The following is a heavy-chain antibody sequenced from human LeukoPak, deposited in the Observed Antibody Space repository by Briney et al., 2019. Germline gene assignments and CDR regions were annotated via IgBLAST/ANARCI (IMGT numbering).Heavy chain of an antibody. V-gene: IGHV3-7*01. Sequence: GGSLRLSCAASGFTFSSYSMSWVRQAPGKGLEWVANIKQDGSEKYYVDSVKGRFTISRDNAKNPLYLQMNSLRAEDTAVYYCARDRVTVVAFDIWGQGTMVTVSS. D-gene: IGHD2-21*02. CDR2: IKQDGSEK. J-gene: IGHJ3*02. CDR1: GFTFSSYS. CDR3: ARDRVTVVAFDI.